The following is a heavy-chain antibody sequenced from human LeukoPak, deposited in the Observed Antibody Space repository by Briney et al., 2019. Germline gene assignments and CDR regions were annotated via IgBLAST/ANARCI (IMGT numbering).Heavy chain of an antibody. D-gene: IGHD3-9*01. CDR3: ARILLDWLEYYFDY. Sequence: ASVKVSCKASGYTFTSYAMSWVRQAPGQGLEWMGWINTNTGNPTYAQGFTGRFVFSMDTSVNTAYLQISSLKAEDTAVYYCARILLDWLEYYFDYWGQGTLVTVSS. CDR2: INTNTGNP. V-gene: IGHV7-4-1*02. CDR1: GYTFTSYA. J-gene: IGHJ4*02.